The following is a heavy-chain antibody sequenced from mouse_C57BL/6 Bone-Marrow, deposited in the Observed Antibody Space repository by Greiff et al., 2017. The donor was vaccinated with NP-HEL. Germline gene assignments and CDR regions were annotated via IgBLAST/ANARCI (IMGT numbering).Heavy chain of an antibody. D-gene: IGHD1-1*01. CDR2: ISSGSSTI. CDR1: GFTFSDYG. V-gene: IGHV5-17*01. Sequence: EVQRVESGGGLVKPGGSLKLSCAASGFTFSDYGMHWVRQAPEKGLEWVAYISSGSSTIYYADTVKGRFTISRDNAKNTLFLQMTSLRSEDTAMYYCARPSFYYYGSSPPWFAYWGQGTLVTVSA. CDR3: ARPSFYYYGSSPPWFAY. J-gene: IGHJ3*01.